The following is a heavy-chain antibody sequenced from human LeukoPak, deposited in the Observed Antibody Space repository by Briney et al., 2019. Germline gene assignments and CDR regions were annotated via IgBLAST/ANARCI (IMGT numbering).Heavy chain of an antibody. D-gene: IGHD1-26*01. Sequence: GGSLRLSCAASGFTFSSYAMHWVRQAPGKGLEWVAVISYDGSNKYYADSVKGRFTISRDNSKNTLYLQMNSLRAEDMAVYYCAQDRELFPFDYWGQGTLVTVSS. CDR2: ISYDGSNK. V-gene: IGHV3-30-3*01. J-gene: IGHJ4*02. CDR3: AQDRELFPFDY. CDR1: GFTFSSYA.